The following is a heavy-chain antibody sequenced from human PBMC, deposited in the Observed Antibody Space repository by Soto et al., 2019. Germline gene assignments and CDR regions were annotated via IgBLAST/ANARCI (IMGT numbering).Heavy chain of an antibody. CDR3: ARFDYDFWSGETTYYGMDV. Sequence: SETLSLTCAVYGGSFSGYYWTWIRQPPGKGLEWIGEINQSGFTNYNPSLESRVTMSVDTSKNQFSLRLSSVTAADTAVYYCARFDYDFWSGETTYYGMDVWGQGTTVTVSS. D-gene: IGHD3-3*01. CDR2: INQSGFT. CDR1: GGSFSGYY. V-gene: IGHV4-34*01. J-gene: IGHJ6*02.